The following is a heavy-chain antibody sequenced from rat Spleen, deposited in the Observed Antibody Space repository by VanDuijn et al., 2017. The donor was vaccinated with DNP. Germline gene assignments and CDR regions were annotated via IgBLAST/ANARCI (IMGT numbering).Heavy chain of an antibody. CDR3: ARLGGYGD. CDR1: GFTFSSYW. D-gene: IGHD4-3*01. CDR2: ISYDGSRT. V-gene: IGHV5-29*01. J-gene: IGHJ2*01. Sequence: EVKLMETGGGLVQPGRSLKLSCVASGFTFSSYWMFWIRQAPGQGLEWVATISYDGSRTYYRDSVKGRFTISRDNAKSTLYLQMDSLRSEDTATYYCARLGGYGDWGQGVMVTVSS.